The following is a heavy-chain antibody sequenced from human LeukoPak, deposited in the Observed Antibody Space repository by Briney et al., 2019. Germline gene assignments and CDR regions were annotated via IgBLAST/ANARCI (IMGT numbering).Heavy chain of an antibody. D-gene: IGHD6-13*01. Sequence: ASVTVSFKASGYTFTGYYMHWVRQAPGQGLAWMGWINPNSGGTNYAQKFQGRVTMTRDTSISTAYMELSRLRSDDTAVYYCARALRPNYSSSWSEPGYWGQGTLVTVSS. CDR1: GYTFTGYY. V-gene: IGHV1-2*02. J-gene: IGHJ4*02. CDR3: ARALRPNYSSSWSEPGY. CDR2: INPNSGGT.